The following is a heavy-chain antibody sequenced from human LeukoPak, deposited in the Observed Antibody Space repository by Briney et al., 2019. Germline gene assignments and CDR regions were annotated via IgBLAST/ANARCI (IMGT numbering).Heavy chain of an antibody. CDR3: ATSLYSNYYYYMDV. Sequence: ASVKVSCKASGGAFSSYAISWVRQAPGQGLEWMGGIIPIFGTANYAQKFQGRVTITTDESTSTAYMELSSLRPEDTAVYYCATSLYSNYYYYMDVWGKGTTVTVSS. J-gene: IGHJ6*03. V-gene: IGHV1-69*05. CDR1: GGAFSSYA. CDR2: IIPIFGTA. D-gene: IGHD4-11*01.